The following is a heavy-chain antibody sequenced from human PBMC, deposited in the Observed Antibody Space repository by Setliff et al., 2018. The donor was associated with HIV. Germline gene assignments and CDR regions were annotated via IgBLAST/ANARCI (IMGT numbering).Heavy chain of an antibody. CDR1: GFSFTSYA. V-gene: IGHV3-23*01. Sequence: GGSLRLSCAASGFSFTSYAMHWVRQAPGKGLEWVSAMTDSVASTYYADSVKGRFTISRDNFKSTLYLQMHSLRAEDTAVYYCAKGRGPIAYFEYWGQGTLVTVSS. D-gene: IGHD6-13*01. CDR2: MTDSVAST. J-gene: IGHJ4*02. CDR3: AKGRGPIAYFEY.